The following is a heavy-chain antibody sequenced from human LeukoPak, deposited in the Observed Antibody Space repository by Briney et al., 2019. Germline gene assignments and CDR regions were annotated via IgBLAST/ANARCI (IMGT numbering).Heavy chain of an antibody. CDR1: GGTFSSYA. J-gene: IGHJ4*02. CDR2: INAGNGNT. V-gene: IGHV1-3*01. CDR3: ARDFSLTSSGCHDY. D-gene: IGHD6-19*01. Sequence: GASVKVSCKASGGTFSSYAISWVRQAPGQRLEWMGWINAGNGNTKYSQKFQGRVTITRDTSASTAYMDLSSLRSEDTAVYYCARDFSLTSSGCHDYWGQGTLVTVSS.